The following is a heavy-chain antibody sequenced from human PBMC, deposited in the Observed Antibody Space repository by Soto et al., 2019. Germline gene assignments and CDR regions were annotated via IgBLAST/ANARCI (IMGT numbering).Heavy chain of an antibody. Sequence: ASVKVSCKASGYTFTSYGISWVRQAPGQGLEWMGWISAYNGNTNYAQKLQGRVTMTTDTSTSTAYMELRSLRSDDTAVYYCARDWDWFYYYDSSGYPQPMDYWGQGTLVTVSS. V-gene: IGHV1-18*01. CDR1: GYTFTSYG. J-gene: IGHJ4*02. CDR2: ISAYNGNT. D-gene: IGHD3-22*01. CDR3: ARDWDWFYYYDSSGYPQPMDY.